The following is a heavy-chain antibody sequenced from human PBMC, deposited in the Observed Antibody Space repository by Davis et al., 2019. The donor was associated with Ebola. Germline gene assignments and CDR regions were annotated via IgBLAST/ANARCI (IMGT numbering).Heavy chain of an antibody. D-gene: IGHD1-14*01. CDR3: ARSEPPDY. Sequence: PGGSLRLSCAAPGFSFSSYTLNWVRKAPGKGLERVSSISSSGNYIYQTDSLKGRFIISRDNAKNPLYLQMNGLRAEDTAVYYGARSEPPDYWGQGTLVTVSS. CDR1: GFSFSSYT. J-gene: IGHJ4*02. V-gene: IGHV3-21*01. CDR2: ISSSGNYI.